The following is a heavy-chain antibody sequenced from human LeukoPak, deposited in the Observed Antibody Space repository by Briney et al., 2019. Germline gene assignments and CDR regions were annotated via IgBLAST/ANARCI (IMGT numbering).Heavy chain of an antibody. CDR1: GYTFAGYY. D-gene: IGHD1-26*01. CDR2: INPNSGGT. V-gene: IGHV1-2*02. J-gene: IGHJ4*02. Sequence: ASVKVSCKASGYTFAGYYMHWVRQAPGQGLEWMGWINPNSGGTNYAQKFQGRVTMARDTSISTAYMELSRLRSDDTAVYYCARDLRIVGATTSGYWGQGTLVTVSS. CDR3: ARDLRIVGATTSGY.